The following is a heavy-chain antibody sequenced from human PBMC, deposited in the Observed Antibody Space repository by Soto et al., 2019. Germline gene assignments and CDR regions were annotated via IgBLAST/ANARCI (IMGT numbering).Heavy chain of an antibody. D-gene: IGHD2-2*01. CDR2: IATTDGST. Sequence: EVQLVESGGGVVRPGGSLRLSCAASGFIFENYGLSWVRKAPGKGLEWVSGIATTDGSTGYADSVRGRFTISRDNAKNSLYLQMTSLRAEDTALYYCARVDAGDYWGQGTLVTVSS. CDR1: GFIFENYG. CDR3: ARVDAGDY. V-gene: IGHV3-20*04. J-gene: IGHJ4*02.